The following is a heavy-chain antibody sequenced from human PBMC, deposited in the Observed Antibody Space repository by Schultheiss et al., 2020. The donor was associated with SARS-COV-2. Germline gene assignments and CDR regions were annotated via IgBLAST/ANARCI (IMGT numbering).Heavy chain of an antibody. CDR3: ASGIPGYDPLGH. CDR1: GGSISSGGYY. CDR2: IYHSGST. V-gene: IGHV4-39*07. D-gene: IGHD3-16*01. J-gene: IGHJ4*02. Sequence: SETLSLTCTVSGGSISSGGYYWSWIRQHPGKGLEWIGEIYHSGSTYYSPSLKSRVTISVDTSKNQFSLKLSSVTAADTAVYYCASGIPGYDPLGHWGQGTLVTVSS.